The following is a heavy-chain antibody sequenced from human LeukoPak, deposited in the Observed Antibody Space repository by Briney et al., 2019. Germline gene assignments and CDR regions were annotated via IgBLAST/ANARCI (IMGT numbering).Heavy chain of an antibody. CDR2: MSAYNGNT. Sequence: ASVKVSCKASGDTFTSYGISWVRQAPGQGLEWMGWMSAYNGNTNYAQKFQGRVTMTRNTSISTAYMELSSLRSEDTAVYYCARVRGYSGYGRSLRYWGQGTLVTVSS. CDR3: ARVRGYSGYGRSLRY. D-gene: IGHD5-12*01. CDR1: GDTFTSYG. J-gene: IGHJ4*02. V-gene: IGHV1-18*01.